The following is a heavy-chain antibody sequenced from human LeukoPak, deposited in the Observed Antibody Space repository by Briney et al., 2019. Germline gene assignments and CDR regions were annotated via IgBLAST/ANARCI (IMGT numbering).Heavy chain of an antibody. CDR3: ARGGPYYYGSGTYYGFDY. J-gene: IGHJ4*02. Sequence: SETLSLTCTVSGGSISSYYWSWIRQPAGKGLEWIGRIYTSGSTNYNPSLKSRVTMSLDTSKNQFSLKLKSVTAADTAVYYCARGGPYYYGSGTYYGFDYWGQGTLVTVSP. V-gene: IGHV4-4*07. CDR1: GGSISSYY. D-gene: IGHD3-10*01. CDR2: IYTSGST.